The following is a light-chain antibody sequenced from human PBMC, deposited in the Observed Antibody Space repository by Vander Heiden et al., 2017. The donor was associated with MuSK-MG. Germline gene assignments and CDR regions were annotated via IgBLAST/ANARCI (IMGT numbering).Light chain of an antibody. CDR1: QSLLHSDGKTY. CDR2: EVS. CDR3: MQSMSLRA. V-gene: IGKV2D-29*01. Sequence: DIVVTQTPLSLSVTPGQPASIYCRSSQSLLHSDGKTYLSWYLQKPCQPPQSMIDEVSNRFYGVPDRSRGSGSGTDFTRKSIRVEVAAVGFYSGMQSMSLRAFGQRTKVEIK. J-gene: IGKJ1*01.